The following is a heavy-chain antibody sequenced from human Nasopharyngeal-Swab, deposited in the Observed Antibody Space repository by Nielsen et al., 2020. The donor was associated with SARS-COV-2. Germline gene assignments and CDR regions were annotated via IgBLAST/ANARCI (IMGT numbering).Heavy chain of an antibody. CDR2: IYSGGAT. V-gene: IGHV3-53*01. CDR3: ARGDSF. CDR1: GFSVSSKY. J-gene: IGHJ6*02. Sequence: GEALKISCVVPGFSVSSKYMSWVRQAPGKGLEWVSVIYSGGATYYADSVKGRFTISRDNSKNTLYLQMNSLRGEDTAVYYCARGDSFWGQGTTVTVSS. D-gene: IGHD2-21*01.